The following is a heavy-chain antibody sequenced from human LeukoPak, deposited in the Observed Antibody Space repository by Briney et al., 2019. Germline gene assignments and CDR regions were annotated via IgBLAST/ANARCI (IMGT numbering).Heavy chain of an antibody. V-gene: IGHV3-48*02. J-gene: IGHJ4*02. Sequence: GGSLRLSCAASGFTFSSYSMNWVRQAPGKGLEWVSYISSSSSTIYYADSVKGRFTISRDNAKNSLYLQMNSLRDEDTAVYYCAGVALDFWTPAFDYWGQGTLVTVSS. CDR1: GFTFSSYS. CDR3: AGVALDFWTPAFDY. CDR2: ISSSSSTI. D-gene: IGHD3/OR15-3a*01.